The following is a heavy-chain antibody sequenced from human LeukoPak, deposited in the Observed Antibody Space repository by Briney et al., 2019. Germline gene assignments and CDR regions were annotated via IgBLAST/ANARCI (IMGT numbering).Heavy chain of an antibody. Sequence: SVKVSCTASGGTFSRYAINWVRQAPGQRLEWMGGITPLSATAVYADKFQGRVTIATGEFPTTAYMELNSLTYEDTAIYYCATYGGNTAEYFQYWGQGALVTVSP. D-gene: IGHD4-23*01. V-gene: IGHV1-69*05. CDR1: GGTFSRYA. J-gene: IGHJ1*01. CDR2: ITPLSATA. CDR3: ATYGGNTAEYFQY.